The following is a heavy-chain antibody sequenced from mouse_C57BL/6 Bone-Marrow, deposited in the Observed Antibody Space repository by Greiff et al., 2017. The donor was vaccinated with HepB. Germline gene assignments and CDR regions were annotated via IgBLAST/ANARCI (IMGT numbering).Heavy chain of an antibody. Sequence: DVKVEESGGGLVQPGGSLKLSCAASGFTFSDYGMAWVRQAPRKGPEWVAFISNFAYSIYSADTVTGRFSISRENAKNTLYLEMSSLRSEDTAMYYGARRLTGRYAMDYWGQGTSVTVSS. CDR2: ISNFAYSI. CDR3: ARRLTGRYAMDY. D-gene: IGHD4-1*01. V-gene: IGHV5-15*04. J-gene: IGHJ4*01. CDR1: GFTFSDYG.